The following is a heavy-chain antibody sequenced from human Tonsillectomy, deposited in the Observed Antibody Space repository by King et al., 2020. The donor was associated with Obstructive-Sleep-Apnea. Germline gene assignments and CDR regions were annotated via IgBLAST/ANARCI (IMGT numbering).Heavy chain of an antibody. CDR1: GFTFDDYA. D-gene: IGHD3-22*01. CDR2: IRWNSGSI. J-gene: IGHJ4*02. Sequence: VQLVESGGGLVQPGRSLRLSCAAAGFTFDDYAMHWVRQAPRKGLERVSGIRWNSGSIGYSDSGKGRFPISRDNATNSLYLQMNSLRAEDTALYYCAKTANSGYYFDYWGQGTLVTVSS. CDR3: AKTANSGYYFDY. V-gene: IGHV3-9*01.